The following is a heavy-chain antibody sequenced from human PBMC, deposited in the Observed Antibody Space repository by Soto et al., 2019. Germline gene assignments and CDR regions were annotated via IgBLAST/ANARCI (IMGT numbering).Heavy chain of an antibody. V-gene: IGHV1-58*02. CDR1: GFTFTHSA. Sequence: SVKVSCKASGFTFTHSAMQWVRQARGQSLEWIGWIVVGSGDTNYAPKIQERVTITWDMSTFTAYMELSSLRSEDTAVYYCARAPYGSGSYSSDYFDYWGQGTLVTVS. CDR3: ARAPYGSGSYSSDYFDY. J-gene: IGHJ4*02. CDR2: IVVGSGDT. D-gene: IGHD3-10*01.